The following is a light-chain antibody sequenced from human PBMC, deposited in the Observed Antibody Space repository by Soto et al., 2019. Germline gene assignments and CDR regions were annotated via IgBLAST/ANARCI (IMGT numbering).Light chain of an antibody. J-gene: IGKJ4*01. Sequence: EIVMTQSPATLSVSPGERATLPCRASHRVSSYLAWYQQKPGQAPRLLIYATSTRATGIPARFSGSGSGTEFTLTISSLQSEDFAVYYCQQYNNWPPTFGGGTKVDIK. CDR3: QQYNNWPPT. CDR2: ATS. CDR1: HRVSSY. V-gene: IGKV3-15*01.